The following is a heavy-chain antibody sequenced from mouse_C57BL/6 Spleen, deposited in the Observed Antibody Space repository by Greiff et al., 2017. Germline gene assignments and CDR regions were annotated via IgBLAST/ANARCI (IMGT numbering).Heavy chain of an antibody. V-gene: IGHV2-6-1*01. D-gene: IGHD3-3*01. CDR2: IWSDGST. CDR3: ARHDPDRDDFDD. Sequence: VQLMESGPGLVAPSQSLSITCTVSGFSLTSYGVHWVRQPPGKGLEWLVVIWSDGSTTYNSALKSRLSISKDNSKSQVFLNMNSLQTDDTAMYYCARHDPDRDDFDDWGQGTTLTVSS. CDR1: GFSLTSYG. J-gene: IGHJ2*01.